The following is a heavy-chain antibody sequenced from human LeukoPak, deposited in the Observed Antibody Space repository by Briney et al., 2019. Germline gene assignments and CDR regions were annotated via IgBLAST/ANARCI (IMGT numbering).Heavy chain of an antibody. Sequence: GGSLRLSCAASGFTFSSYSMNWVRQAPGKGLEWVSSISSSSSYIYYADSVKGRFTISRDNAKNSLYLQMNSLRAEDTAVYYCARDTAVVVPAANYYYYGMDVWGQGTTVTVSS. CDR1: GFTFSSYS. J-gene: IGHJ6*02. D-gene: IGHD2-2*01. V-gene: IGHV3-21*01. CDR2: ISSSSSYI. CDR3: ARDTAVVVPAANYYYYGMDV.